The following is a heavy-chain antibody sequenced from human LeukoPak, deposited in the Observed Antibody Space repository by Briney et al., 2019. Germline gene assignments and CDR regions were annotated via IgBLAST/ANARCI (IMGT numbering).Heavy chain of an antibody. CDR2: IYYSGNT. CDR1: GASSSDYY. V-gene: IGHV4-59*12. D-gene: IGHD6-19*01. J-gene: IGHJ4*02. Sequence: SETLSLTCIVSGASSSDYYCSWIRQPPGKGLEWLGYIYYSGNTYYNPSLSGRVTISVDTSKNQFSLKLSSVTAADTAVYYCAREGSGFPLFDYWGQGTLVTVSS. CDR3: AREGSGFPLFDY.